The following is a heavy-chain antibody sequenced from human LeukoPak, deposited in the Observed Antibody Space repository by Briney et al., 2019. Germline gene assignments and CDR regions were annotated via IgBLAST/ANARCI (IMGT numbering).Heavy chain of an antibody. CDR2: INHSGST. Sequence: PSETLSLTCAVYGGSFSGYYWSWIRQPPAKGLEWIGEINHSGSTNYNPYLKSRVTISVDTSKNQFSLKLSSVTAADTAVYYCARGNRRGSSVWYNYWGQGALVTVSS. J-gene: IGHJ4*02. D-gene: IGHD6-19*01. CDR1: GGSFSGYY. V-gene: IGHV4-34*01. CDR3: ARGNRRGSSVWYNY.